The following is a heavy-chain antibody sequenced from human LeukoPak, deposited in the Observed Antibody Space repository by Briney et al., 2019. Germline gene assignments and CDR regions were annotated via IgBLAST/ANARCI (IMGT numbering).Heavy chain of an antibody. CDR2: IKQDGSEK. D-gene: IGHD3-3*01. J-gene: IGHJ5*02. V-gene: IGHV3-7*01. CDR3: ARGRGYDFWSGYRDNWFDP. CDR1: GFTFSSYW. Sequence: PGGSLRLSCAASGFTFSSYWMSWVRQAPGKGLEWVANIKQDGSEKYYVDPVKGRFTISRDNAKNSLYLQMNSLRAEDTAVYYCARGRGYDFWSGYRDNWFDPWGQGTLVTVSS.